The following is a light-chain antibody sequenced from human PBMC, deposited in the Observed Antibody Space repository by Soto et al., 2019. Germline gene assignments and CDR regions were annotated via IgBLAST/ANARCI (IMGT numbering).Light chain of an antibody. Sequence: EIVLTQSPATLSLSPGERATLSCRASQSVSSYLAWYQQKPGQAPRLLIYDASNRVTGIPAKFSGSGSGTDFTLTISSLAPEDVAVYYCQQRSNWPWTFGQGTNVEIK. CDR1: QSVSSY. CDR2: DAS. CDR3: QQRSNWPWT. V-gene: IGKV3-11*01. J-gene: IGKJ1*01.